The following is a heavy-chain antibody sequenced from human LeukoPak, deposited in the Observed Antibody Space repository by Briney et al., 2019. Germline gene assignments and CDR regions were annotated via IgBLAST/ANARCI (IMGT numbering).Heavy chain of an antibody. CDR2: INPNSGGT. D-gene: IGHD2-15*01. CDR1: GYTFISYY. CDR3: ARDPGATTPYMDV. V-gene: IGHV1-2*02. Sequence: ASVKVSCMTSGYTFISYYIHWVRQAPGQGLEWMGWINPNSGGTNYAQKFEGRVTMTRDTSIRTVYMEMRRLKFDDTAVYYCARDPGATTPYMDVWGKGTTVTISS. J-gene: IGHJ6*03.